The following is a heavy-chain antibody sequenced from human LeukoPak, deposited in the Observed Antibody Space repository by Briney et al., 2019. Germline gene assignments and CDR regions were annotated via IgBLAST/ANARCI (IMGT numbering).Heavy chain of an antibody. V-gene: IGHV1-58*01. CDR3: AAATELLRPPIFDY. Sequence: SVKVSCKASGFTFTSSAVQWVRQARGQRLEWIGWIVVGSGNTNYAQKFQERVTITRDMSTSTAYMEPSSLRSEDTAVYYCAAATELLRPPIFDYWGQGTLVTVSS. CDR2: IVVGSGNT. CDR1: GFTFTSSA. D-gene: IGHD1-26*01. J-gene: IGHJ4*02.